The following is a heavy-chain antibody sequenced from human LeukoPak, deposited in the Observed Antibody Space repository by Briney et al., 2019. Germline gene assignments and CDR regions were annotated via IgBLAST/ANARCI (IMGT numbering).Heavy chain of an antibody. CDR2: ISSSGSTI. CDR1: GFTFSSYE. V-gene: IGHV3-48*03. Sequence: GGSLRLSCAASGFTFSSYEMNWVRQAPGKGLEWVSYISSSGSTIYYADSVKGRFTISRDNAKNSLYLQMNSLRAEDTAVYYCASSETAGENIVVVPAAMLGLDYWGQGTLVTVSS. D-gene: IGHD2-2*01. CDR3: ASSETAGENIVVVPAAMLGLDY. J-gene: IGHJ4*02.